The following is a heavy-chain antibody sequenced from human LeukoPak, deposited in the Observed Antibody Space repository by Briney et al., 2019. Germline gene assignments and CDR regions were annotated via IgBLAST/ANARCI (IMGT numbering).Heavy chain of an antibody. CDR2: IYYRGDI. V-gene: IGHV4-59*03. CDR3: ATNKDWAETD. D-gene: IGHD3/OR15-3a*01. J-gene: IGHJ4*02. CDR1: DGSIRTYY. Sequence: SETLSLTCSVSDGSIRTYYWSWIRQSPGQGLEWIGNIYYRGDINYNPSLKSRVIISIDTSKNQFSLKVTSLTAADTAVYYCATNKDWAETDWGQGTLVIVSS.